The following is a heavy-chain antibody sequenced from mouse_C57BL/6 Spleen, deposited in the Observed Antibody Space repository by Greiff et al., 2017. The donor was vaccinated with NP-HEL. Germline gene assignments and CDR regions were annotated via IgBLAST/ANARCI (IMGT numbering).Heavy chain of an antibody. CDR3: ARPDGVYAMDY. CDR1: GFTFSDYG. J-gene: IGHJ4*01. D-gene: IGHD1-1*01. V-gene: IGHV5-17*01. Sequence: EVMLVESGGGLVKPGGSLKLSCAASGFTFSDYGMHWVRQAPEKGLEWVAYISSGSSTIYYADTVKGRFTISRDNAKNTLFLQMTSLRSEDTAMYYCARPDGVYAMDYWGQGTSVTVSS. CDR2: ISSGSSTI.